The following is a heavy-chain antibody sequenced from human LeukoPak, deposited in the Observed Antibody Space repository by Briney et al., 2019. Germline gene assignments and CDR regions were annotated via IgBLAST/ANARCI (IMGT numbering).Heavy chain of an antibody. V-gene: IGHV1-18*01. Sequence: ASVKVSCKASGYDFTSVGITWVRRAPGQGLEWMGWISPYNGNTRYAQRFQGRVAMTTDTSTTTAYMELRGLRFNDTAVYYCARAGSGSGWYFDYWGQGTLVTVSS. D-gene: IGHD6-19*01. J-gene: IGHJ4*02. CDR3: ARAGSGSGWYFDY. CDR2: ISPYNGNT. CDR1: GYDFTSVG.